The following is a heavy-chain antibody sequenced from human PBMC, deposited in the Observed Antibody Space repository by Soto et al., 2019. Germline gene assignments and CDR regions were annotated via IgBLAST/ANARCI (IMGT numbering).Heavy chain of an antibody. CDR1: GGSVSSGSYY. Sequence: QVQLQESGPGLVKPSETLSLTCTVSGGSVSSGSYYWSWIRQPPGKGLEWIGYIYYSGSTNYNPSLKSRVTISVDTSKNQFSLKLSSVTAADTAVYYCARDRAGSYDSSGYSSWFDPWGQGTPVTVSS. J-gene: IGHJ5*02. CDR3: ARDRAGSYDSSGYSSWFDP. V-gene: IGHV4-61*01. D-gene: IGHD3-22*01. CDR2: IYYSGST.